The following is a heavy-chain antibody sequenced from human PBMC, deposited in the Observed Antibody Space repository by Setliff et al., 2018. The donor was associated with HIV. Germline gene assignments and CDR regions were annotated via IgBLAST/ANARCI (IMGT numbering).Heavy chain of an antibody. CDR2: IYTSGST. CDR3: ARDGGRDGYGFALDY. Sequence: SETLSLTCTVSGGSISSGSYYWNWIRQPAGKGLEWIGRIYTSGSTNYNPSLKSRFTISRDTSNNTLYLHLSSLRPEDTAVYYCARDGGRDGYGFALDYWGQGTLVTVSS. V-gene: IGHV4-61*02. CDR1: GGSISSGSYY. J-gene: IGHJ4*02. D-gene: IGHD5-12*01.